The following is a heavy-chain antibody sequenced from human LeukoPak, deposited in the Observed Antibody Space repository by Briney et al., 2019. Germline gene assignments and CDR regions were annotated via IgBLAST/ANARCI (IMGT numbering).Heavy chain of an antibody. CDR1: SR. Sequence: SRISWVRQAPGQGLEWMGWIGTYGGDTYYAQKFQGRITVTTDTSTSTVYMELRNLRSDDTAVYYCARDLWNFYDDSGYNRDFDSWGQGTLVTVSS. J-gene: IGHJ5*01. CDR3: ARDLWNFYDDSGYNRDFDS. CDR2: IGTYGGDT. V-gene: IGHV1-18*01. D-gene: IGHD3-22*01.